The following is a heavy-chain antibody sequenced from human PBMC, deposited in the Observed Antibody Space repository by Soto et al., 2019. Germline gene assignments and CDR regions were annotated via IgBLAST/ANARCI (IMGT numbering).Heavy chain of an antibody. CDR1: GFTFSSYS. Sequence: EVQLVESGGGLVKPGGSLRLSCAASGFTFSSYSMNWVRQAPGKGLEWVSSISSSSSYIYYGDSVKGRFTIARDNAKNSLYLHMNSLRAEDTAVYYCARDHRDWYPFDYWGQGTLVTVSS. D-gene: IGHD3-9*01. V-gene: IGHV3-21*01. J-gene: IGHJ4*02. CDR2: ISSSSSYI. CDR3: ARDHRDWYPFDY.